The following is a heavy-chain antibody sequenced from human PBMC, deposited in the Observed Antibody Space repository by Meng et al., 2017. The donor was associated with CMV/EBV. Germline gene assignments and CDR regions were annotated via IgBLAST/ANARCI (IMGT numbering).Heavy chain of an antibody. D-gene: IGHD4-17*01. V-gene: IGHV4-59*01. CDR3: ARGGYGDYGRLGVDY. J-gene: IGHJ4*02. CDR2: IYYSGST. CDR1: GCPISSYY. Sequence: GSLRLSCTVSGCPISSYYWSWIRQLPGKGLEWIGYIYYSGSTNYNPSLKSRVTISVDTSKNQFPLKLSSVTAADTAVYYCARGGYGDYGRLGVDYWGQGTLVTVSS.